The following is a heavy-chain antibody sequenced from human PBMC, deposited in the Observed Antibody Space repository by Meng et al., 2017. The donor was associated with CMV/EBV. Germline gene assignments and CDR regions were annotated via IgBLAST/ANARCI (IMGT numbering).Heavy chain of an antibody. Sequence: VSGGSVSSGSYYWSWTRQSPGKGLEWIGYIYYSGSTNYNPSLKSRVTISVDTSKNQFSLKLSSVTAADTAVYYCARINTAMAHFGYWGQGTLVTVSS. CDR2: IYYSGST. V-gene: IGHV4-61*01. CDR1: GGSVSSGSYY. CDR3: ARINTAMAHFGY. D-gene: IGHD5-18*01. J-gene: IGHJ4*02.